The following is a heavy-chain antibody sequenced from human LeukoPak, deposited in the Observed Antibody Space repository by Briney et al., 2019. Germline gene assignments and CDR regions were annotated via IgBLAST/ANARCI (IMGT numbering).Heavy chain of an antibody. D-gene: IGHD2-15*01. CDR3: ARDGISCSGGSCSGDLDY. V-gene: IGHV1-69*05. Sequence: ASVKVSCKASGGTFSCYAISWVRQAPGQGLEWMGGIIPIFGTANYAQKFQGRVTITTDESTSAAYMELSSLRSEDTAVYYCARDGISCSGGSCSGDLDYWGQGTLVTVSS. J-gene: IGHJ4*02. CDR2: IIPIFGTA. CDR1: GGTFSCYA.